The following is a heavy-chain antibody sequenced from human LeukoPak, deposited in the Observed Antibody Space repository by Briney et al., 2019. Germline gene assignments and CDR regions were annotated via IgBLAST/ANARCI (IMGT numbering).Heavy chain of an antibody. CDR1: GGTFSSFA. Sequence: SVKVSCKASGGTFSSFAITRVRQAPGQGLEYMGRITPIINVVNYAQRFRGRVTITADKSTATAYMELSSLTYEDTALYYCARTGSMDYWGQGTLVTVSS. V-gene: IGHV1-69*04. CDR2: ITPIINVV. D-gene: IGHD7-27*01. CDR3: ARTGSMDY. J-gene: IGHJ4*02.